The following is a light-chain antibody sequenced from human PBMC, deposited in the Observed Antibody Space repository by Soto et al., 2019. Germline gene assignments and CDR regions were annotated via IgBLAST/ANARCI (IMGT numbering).Light chain of an antibody. Sequence: DIQITQSPSSLSASVGDRVTMTCRASQSIDKYVNWYQQKPGKGPNLLIYAASNLRNGVPSRFSGSGSGTDFTLTISSLLPEDFANYFCQQSYSTHSLTFGGGTKVDIK. CDR3: QQSYSTHSLT. CDR2: AAS. J-gene: IGKJ4*01. V-gene: IGKV1-39*01. CDR1: QSIDKY.